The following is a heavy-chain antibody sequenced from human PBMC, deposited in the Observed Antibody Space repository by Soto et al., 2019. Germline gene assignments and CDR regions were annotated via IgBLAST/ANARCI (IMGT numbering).Heavy chain of an antibody. CDR2: IWYDGSNK. CDR1: GFTFSSYG. CDR3: ARDGEDIVLVPAATPPYY. Sequence: GGSLRLSCAASGFTFSSYGMHWFRQAPGKGLEWVAVIWYDGSNKYYADSVKGRFTISRDNSKNTLYLQMNSLRAEDTAVYYCARDGEDIVLVPAATPPYYWGQGTLVTVSS. V-gene: IGHV3-33*01. D-gene: IGHD2-2*02. J-gene: IGHJ4*02.